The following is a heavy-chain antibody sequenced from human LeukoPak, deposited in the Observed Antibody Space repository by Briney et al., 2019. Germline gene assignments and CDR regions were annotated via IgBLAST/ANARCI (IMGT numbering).Heavy chain of an antibody. D-gene: IGHD3-22*01. J-gene: IGHJ4*02. Sequence: ASVKVSCKASGYTFTSYDINWVRQATGQGLEWMGWMNPNSGNTGYAQKFQGRVTMTRDTSTSTVYMELSSLRSEDTAVYYCARDNEYYYDSSGSLDYWGQGTLVTVSS. V-gene: IGHV1-8*01. CDR3: ARDNEYYYDSSGSLDY. CDR2: MNPNSGNT. CDR1: GYTFTSYD.